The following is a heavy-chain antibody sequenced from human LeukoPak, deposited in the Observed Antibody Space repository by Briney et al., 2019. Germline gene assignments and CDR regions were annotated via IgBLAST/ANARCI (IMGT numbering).Heavy chain of an antibody. Sequence: GGSLRLSCAASGFTFSDYGMHWVRQAPGKGLEWVAFIRNDGSYEYYPDSVKGRFTISRDNSKNTLYLQMNSLRAEDTAVYYCAKAIYSYLDYWGQGTLVTVSS. D-gene: IGHD5-18*01. V-gene: IGHV3-30*02. J-gene: IGHJ4*02. CDR3: AKAIYSYLDY. CDR2: IRNDGSYE. CDR1: GFTFSDYG.